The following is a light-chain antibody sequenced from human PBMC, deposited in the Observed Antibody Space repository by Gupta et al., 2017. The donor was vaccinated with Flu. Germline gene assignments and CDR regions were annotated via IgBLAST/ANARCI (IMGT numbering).Light chain of an antibody. V-gene: IGKV1-12*01. Sequence: PSFVSASVGDHVIITCRASQDISAWLAWYQQQPGKAPKLLMFAASRLESGVPSRFSGSGSGTDFSLTISRLQPEDFATYYCQHNDNFPWTFGQGTKVEIK. CDR2: AAS. CDR3: QHNDNFPWT. CDR1: QDISAW. J-gene: IGKJ1*01.